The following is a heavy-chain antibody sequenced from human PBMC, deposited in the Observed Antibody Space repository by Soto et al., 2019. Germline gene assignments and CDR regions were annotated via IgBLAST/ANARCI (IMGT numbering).Heavy chain of an antibody. CDR1: GGSIGSYY. CDR2: IYYSGST. J-gene: IGHJ5*02. D-gene: IGHD3-16*01. V-gene: IGHV4-59*08. Sequence: SETLSLTCTVSGGSIGSYYWSWIRQPPGKGLEWIGYIYYSGSTNYNPSLKSRVTISVDTSKNQFSLRLSSVTAADTAVYYCARHWGASEAHLRPFAPRGPRTLDLVSS. CDR3: ARHWGASEAHLRPFAP.